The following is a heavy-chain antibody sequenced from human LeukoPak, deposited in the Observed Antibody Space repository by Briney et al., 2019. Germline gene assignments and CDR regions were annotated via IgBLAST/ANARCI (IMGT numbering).Heavy chain of an antibody. J-gene: IGHJ4*02. CDR1: GFTFSSYA. Sequence: GGSLRLSCAASGFTFSSYAMSWVRQAPGKGLEWVSAISGSGGSTYCADSVKGRFTISRDNSKNTLYLQMNSLRAEDTAVYYCAKIRLRDIVVVPAAFDYWGQGTLVTVSS. CDR2: ISGSGGST. D-gene: IGHD2-2*01. CDR3: AKIRLRDIVVVPAAFDY. V-gene: IGHV3-23*01.